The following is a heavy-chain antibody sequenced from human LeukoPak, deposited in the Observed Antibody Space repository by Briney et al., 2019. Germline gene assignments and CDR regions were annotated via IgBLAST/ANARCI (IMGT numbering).Heavy chain of an antibody. CDR3: ARATGGYSNKHAVYYYYMDV. CDR2: MNPNSGNT. D-gene: IGHD4-11*01. J-gene: IGHJ6*03. V-gene: IGHV1-8*01. Sequence: ASVKVSCKASGYTFTSYDINWVRQATGQGLEWMGWMNPNSGNTGYAQKFQGRVTMTRNTSISTAYMELSSLRSEDTAVYYCARATGGYSNKHAVYYYYMDVWGKGATVTVSS. CDR1: GYTFTSYD.